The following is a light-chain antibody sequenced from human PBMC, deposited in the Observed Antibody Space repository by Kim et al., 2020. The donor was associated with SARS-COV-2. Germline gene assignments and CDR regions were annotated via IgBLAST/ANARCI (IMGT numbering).Light chain of an antibody. CDR2: DAS. V-gene: IGKV3-20*01. Sequence: EIVLTQSPGTLSLSPGERATLSCRASQSLNSNFLAWFQQKPGQPPRLLIYDASNRATGTPDRFSGSGSGTDFTLTISRLEPEDFALYYCQQYDSSTWTFGQGTKVDIK. J-gene: IGKJ1*01. CDR3: QQYDSSTWT. CDR1: QSLNSNF.